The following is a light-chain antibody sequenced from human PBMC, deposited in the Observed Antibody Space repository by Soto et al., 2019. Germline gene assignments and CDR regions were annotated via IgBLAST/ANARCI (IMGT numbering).Light chain of an antibody. Sequence: QAVVTQPASVSGSPEQSITISCTGTNSDIGGYNYVSWYQQHPGKAPKLMIYDVSNRPSGVSYRFSGSKSGNTASLTISGLQAEDEADYYCSSYTSRSTLGVFGGGTKVTVL. J-gene: IGLJ2*01. CDR1: NSDIGGYNY. CDR3: SSYTSRSTLGV. V-gene: IGLV2-14*03. CDR2: DVS.